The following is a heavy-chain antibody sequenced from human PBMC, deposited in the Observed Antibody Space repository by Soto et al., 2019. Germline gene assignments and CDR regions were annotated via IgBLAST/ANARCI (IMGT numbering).Heavy chain of an antibody. CDR2: ISAYNGNT. V-gene: IGHV1-18*01. D-gene: IGHD6-13*01. CDR3: AREGIDFIAAAGHGGDY. Sequence: ASMKVSCTASGYTFTSYGISWVRQAPGQGLEWMGWISAYNGNTNYAQKLQGRVTMTTDTSTSTAYMELRSLRSDDTAVYYCAREGIDFIAAAGHGGDYGGQGTLVTSSS. J-gene: IGHJ4*02. CDR1: GYTFTSYG.